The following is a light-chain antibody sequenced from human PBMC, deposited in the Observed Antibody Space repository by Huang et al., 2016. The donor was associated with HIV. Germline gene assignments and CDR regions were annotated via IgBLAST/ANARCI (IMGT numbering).Light chain of an antibody. CDR1: QNVSSN. J-gene: IGKJ2*01. Sequence: EIVMTQSPATRSVSPGERATLSCRASQNVSSNLAWYQHKPGQAPRLLIYGASTRATGIPARFSGSGSGTEFTLTILSLQSEDFAVYYCQQYNNWPPYTFGQGTKVEI. CDR3: QQYNNWPPYT. V-gene: IGKV3-15*01. CDR2: GAS.